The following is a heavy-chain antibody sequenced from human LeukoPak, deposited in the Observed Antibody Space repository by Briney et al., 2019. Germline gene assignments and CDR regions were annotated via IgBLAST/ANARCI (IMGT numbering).Heavy chain of an antibody. CDR3: ARGTFAGYSSGGWFDP. J-gene: IGHJ5*02. D-gene: IGHD6-19*01. Sequence: PSETLFLTCAVYGGSFSGYYWSWIRQPPGKGLEWTGEINHSGGTNYNPSLKSRVTISVDTSKNQISLKLSSVTAANTAVYYCARGTFAGYSSGGWFDPWGQGTLVTVSS. CDR2: INHSGGT. V-gene: IGHV4-34*01. CDR1: GGSFSGYY.